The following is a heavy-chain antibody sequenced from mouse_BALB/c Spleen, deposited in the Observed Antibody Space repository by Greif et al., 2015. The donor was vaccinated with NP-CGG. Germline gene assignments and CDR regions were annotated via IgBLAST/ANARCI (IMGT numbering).Heavy chain of an antibody. CDR1: GYSFTGYN. V-gene: IGHV1-39*01. CDR2: IDPYYGGT. D-gene: IGHD4-1*01. J-gene: IGHJ2*01. CDR3: ARGLGRRYYFDY. Sequence: VQLKESGPELEKPGASVKISCKASGYSFTGYNMNWVKQSNGKSLEWIGNIDPYYGGTSYNQKFKGKATLIVDKSSSIAYMQLKSLTSEDSAVYYCARGLGRRYYFDYWGQGTTLTVSS.